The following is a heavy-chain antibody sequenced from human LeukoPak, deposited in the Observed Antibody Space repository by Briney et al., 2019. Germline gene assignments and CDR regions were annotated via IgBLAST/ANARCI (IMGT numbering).Heavy chain of an antibody. D-gene: IGHD5/OR15-5a*01. V-gene: IGHV3-48*04. J-gene: IGHJ4*02. Sequence: GKSLRLSCAASGFTFSSYSMNWLRQPPGKGLEWVSYISSSSSTIYYADPEKGRFTISRDNAKNSLYLQMNSVRAEDTAVYYCARVFTIPDHWGQGTLVTVSS. CDR1: GFTFSSYS. CDR2: ISSSSSTI. CDR3: ARVFTIPDH.